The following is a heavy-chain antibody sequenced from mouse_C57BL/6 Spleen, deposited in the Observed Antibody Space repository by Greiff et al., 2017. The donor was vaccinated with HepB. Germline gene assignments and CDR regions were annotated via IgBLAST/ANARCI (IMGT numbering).Heavy chain of an antibody. Sequence: VQLKESGAELVRPGTSVKVSCKASGYAFTNYLIEWVKQRPGQGLEWIGVINPGSGGTNYNEKFKGKATLTADKSSSTAYMQLSSLTSEDSAVYFCARGDYDYDDGGAWFAYWGQGTLVTVSA. CDR3: ARGDYDYDDGGAWFAY. V-gene: IGHV1-54*01. J-gene: IGHJ3*01. CDR2: INPGSGGT. CDR1: GYAFTNYL. D-gene: IGHD2-4*01.